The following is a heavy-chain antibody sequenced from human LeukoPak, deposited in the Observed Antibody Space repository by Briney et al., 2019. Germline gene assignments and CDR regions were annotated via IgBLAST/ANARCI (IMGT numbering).Heavy chain of an antibody. J-gene: IGHJ1*01. CDR1: GYGFSSYY. V-gene: IGHV1-46*01. CDR3: ARDLYCLTTAGYAGYFHH. CDR2: INPSAGST. D-gene: IGHD3-9*01. Sequence: ASVKVSCKGSGYGFSSYYMHWLRQAPGQGLEWMGIINPSAGSTRYAQKFQGRVTLTRDTSTSTVYMELSSLRSEDTAVYYCARDLYCLTTAGYAGYFHHGRRGTLVTVSS.